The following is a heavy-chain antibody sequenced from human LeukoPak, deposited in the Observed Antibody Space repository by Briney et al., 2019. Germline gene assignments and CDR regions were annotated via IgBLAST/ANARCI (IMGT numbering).Heavy chain of an antibody. D-gene: IGHD6-13*01. CDR3: ARDGIAAAGTRNWFDP. CDR1: GYTFTGCY. J-gene: IGHJ5*02. V-gene: IGHV1-2*02. CDR2: INPNSGGT. Sequence: ASVKVSCKASGYTFTGCYMHWVRQAPGQGLEWMGWINPNSGGTNYAQKFQGRVTMTRDTSISTAYMEPSRLRSDDTAVYYCARDGIAAAGTRNWFDPWGQGTLVTVSS.